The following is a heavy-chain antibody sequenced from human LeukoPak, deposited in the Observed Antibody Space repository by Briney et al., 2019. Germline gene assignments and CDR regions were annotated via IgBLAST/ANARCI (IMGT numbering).Heavy chain of an antibody. Sequence: ASVKVSCKASGYTFTSYAMHWVRQAPGQRLEWMGWINAGNGNTKYSQKFQGRVTITRDTSASTAYIELSSLRSEDTAVYYCARNKIRGVDIFDYWGQGTLVTVSS. CDR1: GYTFTSYA. CDR2: INAGNGNT. J-gene: IGHJ4*02. V-gene: IGHV1-3*01. D-gene: IGHD3-10*01. CDR3: ARNKIRGVDIFDY.